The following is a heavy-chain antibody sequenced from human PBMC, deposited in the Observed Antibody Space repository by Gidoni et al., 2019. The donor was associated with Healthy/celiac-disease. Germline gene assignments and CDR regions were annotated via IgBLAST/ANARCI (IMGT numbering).Heavy chain of an antibody. J-gene: IGHJ6*02. CDR3: ARAPSGPYYYYGMDV. CDR1: GFTFSRYG. V-gene: IGHV3-33*01. Sequence: QVQLVESGGGVVQPGRSLRLSCAASGFTFSRYGMHWVRQAPGKGLEWVAVIWYDGSNKYYADSVKGRFTISRDNSKNTLYLQMNSLRAEDTAVYYCARAPSGPYYYYGMDVWGQGTTVTVSS. D-gene: IGHD2-15*01. CDR2: IWYDGSNK.